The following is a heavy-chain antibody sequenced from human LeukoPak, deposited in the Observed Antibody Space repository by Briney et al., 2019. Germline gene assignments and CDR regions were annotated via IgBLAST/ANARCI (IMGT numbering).Heavy chain of an antibody. CDR1: GGSFSGYY. CDR3: ARGPPPYGVSSSGCRFDY. D-gene: IGHD6-19*01. Sequence: SQTLSLTWAVYGGSFSGYYCSWICQPHGKGPGWIGEINHIGSTNYNPSLKSRVTISVDTSKNPFSLKLSSSTAAGTTVYYCARGPPPYGVSSSGCRFDYWGQGTLVTVSS. V-gene: IGHV4-34*01. CDR2: INHIGST. J-gene: IGHJ4*02.